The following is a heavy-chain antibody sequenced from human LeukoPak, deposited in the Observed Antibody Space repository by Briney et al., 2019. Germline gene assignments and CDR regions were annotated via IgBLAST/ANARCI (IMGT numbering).Heavy chain of an antibody. CDR1: GFTFSSYS. Sequence: TGGSLRLSRAASGFTFSSYSMNWVRQAPGKGLEWVSSISSSSSYIYYADSVKGRFTISRDNAKNSLYLQMNSLRAEDTAVYYCARDGGSGSYYNNNWFDPWGQGTLVTVSS. CDR2: ISSSSSYI. CDR3: ARDGGSGSYYNNNWFDP. D-gene: IGHD3-10*01. V-gene: IGHV3-21*01. J-gene: IGHJ5*02.